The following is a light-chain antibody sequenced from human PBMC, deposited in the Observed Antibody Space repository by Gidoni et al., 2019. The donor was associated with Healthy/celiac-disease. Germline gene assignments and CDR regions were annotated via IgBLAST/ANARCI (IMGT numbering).Light chain of an antibody. Sequence: SYELTQPPAVSVTPGKTARITCSGDALPKQYAYWYQQKPGQAPVLVIYKDSERPSGIPERFSGSSSGTTFTLTISGVQAEDEADYYCQSADSSGTYDVFGGGTKLTVL. CDR2: KDS. J-gene: IGLJ3*02. CDR3: QSADSSGTYDV. V-gene: IGLV3-25*03. CDR1: ALPKQY.